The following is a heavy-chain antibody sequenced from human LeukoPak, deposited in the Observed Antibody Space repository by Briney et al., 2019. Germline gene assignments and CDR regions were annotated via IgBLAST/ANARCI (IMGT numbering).Heavy chain of an antibody. D-gene: IGHD3-22*01. J-gene: IGHJ4*02. CDR1: GGFISTNRW. Sequence: PSETLSLTCAVSGGFISTNRWWSWVRQSPGKGLEWIGEIWHSGTTNYNPSLKSRVAISIDKSKKQFSLQLTSVTAADTAVYYCAGTYESSAYYSFDFWGQGILVTVSS. CDR2: IWHSGTT. CDR3: AGTYESSAYYSFDF. V-gene: IGHV4-4*02.